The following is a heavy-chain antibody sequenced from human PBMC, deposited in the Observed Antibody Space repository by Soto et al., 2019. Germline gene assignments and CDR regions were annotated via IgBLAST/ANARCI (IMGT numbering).Heavy chain of an antibody. V-gene: IGHV4-30-2*01. CDR2: IYHSGST. CDR3: ASKRGNYLDY. J-gene: IGHJ4*02. D-gene: IGHD3-16*01. CDR1: GGAIYSGVYS. Sequence: SETLSLTCAVFGGAIYSGVYSWSRIRQPPGKGLEWIGYIYHSGSTYYNPSLKSRVTISVDTSKNQFSLKLSSVSAADTAVYYCASKRGNYLDYWGRGALVTVSS.